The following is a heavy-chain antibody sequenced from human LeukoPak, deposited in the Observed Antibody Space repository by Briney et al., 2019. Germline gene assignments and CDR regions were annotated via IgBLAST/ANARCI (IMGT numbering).Heavy chain of an antibody. D-gene: IGHD5-12*01. CDR3: ARYGYSGYGDIDY. V-gene: IGHV4-59*08. CDR2: IYYSGST. Sequence: SETLSLTCTVSGGSISSYYWSWIRQPPGKGLEWIGYIYYSGSTNYNPSLKSRVTISVDTSKNQFSLKLSSVTAADTAVYYCARYGYSGYGDIDYWGQGTLVTVSS. J-gene: IGHJ4*02. CDR1: GGSISSYY.